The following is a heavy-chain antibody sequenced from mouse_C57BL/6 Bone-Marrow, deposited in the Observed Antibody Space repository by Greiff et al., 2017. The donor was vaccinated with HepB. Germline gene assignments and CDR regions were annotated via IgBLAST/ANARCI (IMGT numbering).Heavy chain of an antibody. Sequence: QVQLKQSGAELVKPGASVKMSCKASGYTFTTYPIEWMKQNHGKSLEWIGNFHPYNDDTKYNEKFKGKATLTVEKSSSTVYLELSRLTSDDSAVYYCARRGYYYGSSGAYFDYWGQGTTLTVSS. J-gene: IGHJ2*01. D-gene: IGHD1-1*01. CDR2: FHPYNDDT. CDR3: ARRGYYYGSSGAYFDY. V-gene: IGHV1-47*01. CDR1: GYTFTTYP.